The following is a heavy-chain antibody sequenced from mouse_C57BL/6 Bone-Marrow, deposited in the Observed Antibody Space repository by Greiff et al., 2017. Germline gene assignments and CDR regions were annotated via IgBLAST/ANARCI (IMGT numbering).Heavy chain of an antibody. CDR3: ARDYGRSYWYLDV. CDR2: IYPRDGST. Sequence: QVQLQQSGPELVKPGASVKLSCKASGYTFTSYDINWVKQRPGQGLEWIGWIYPRDGSTKYNEKFKGKATLTVDTSSSTAYMELHSLASEDSEVYFCARDYGRSYWYLDVWGTGTTVTVSA. J-gene: IGHJ1*03. D-gene: IGHD1-1*01. V-gene: IGHV1-85*01. CDR1: GYTFTSYD.